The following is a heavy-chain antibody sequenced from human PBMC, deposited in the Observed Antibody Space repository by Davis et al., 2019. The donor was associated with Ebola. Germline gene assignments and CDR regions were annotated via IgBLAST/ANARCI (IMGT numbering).Heavy chain of an antibody. CDR1: GFIFGSFA. CDR3: AKRTKNGYNSPIDH. D-gene: IGHD5-24*01. J-gene: IGHJ4*02. V-gene: IGHV3-23*01. CDR2: FSGYYEES. Sequence: AGSLRLSCAVSGFIFGSFAMNWVRQAPGKGPEWISAFSGYYEESFYADSVKGRFTISRDKSKNRVYLQMDNLRADDTAVYYCAKRTKNGYNSPIDHWGQGTLVTVSS.